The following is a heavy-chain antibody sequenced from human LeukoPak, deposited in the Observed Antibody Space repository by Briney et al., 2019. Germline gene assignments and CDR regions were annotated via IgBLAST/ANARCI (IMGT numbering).Heavy chain of an antibody. V-gene: IGHV4-34*01. D-gene: IGHD3-22*01. J-gene: IGHJ4*02. Sequence: PSETLSLTCAVYGGSFSGYYWSWIRQPPGKGLEWIGEINHSGSTNYNPSLKSRVTISVDTSKNQFSLKLSSVTAADTAVYYCARVGSRFYYDSSGSYHPSFLDYWGQGTLVTVSS. CDR1: GGSFSGYY. CDR2: INHSGST. CDR3: ARVGSRFYYDSSGSYHPSFLDY.